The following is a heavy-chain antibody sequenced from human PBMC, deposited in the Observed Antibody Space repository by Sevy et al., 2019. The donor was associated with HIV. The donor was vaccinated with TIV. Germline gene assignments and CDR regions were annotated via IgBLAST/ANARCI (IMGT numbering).Heavy chain of an antibody. J-gene: IGHJ4*02. CDR3: ATTKDYYDSSGYPFDY. D-gene: IGHD3-22*01. Sequence: ASVKVSCKVSGHTLSEFAMHWVRLAPGKGLEWMGTFDPDDGKTLHAQKFQGRVTMTEDTSTDTAYMEVNNLRSEDTAVYYCATTKDYYDSSGYPFDYWGQGTLVTVSS. CDR1: GHTLSEFA. V-gene: IGHV1-24*01. CDR2: FDPDDGKT.